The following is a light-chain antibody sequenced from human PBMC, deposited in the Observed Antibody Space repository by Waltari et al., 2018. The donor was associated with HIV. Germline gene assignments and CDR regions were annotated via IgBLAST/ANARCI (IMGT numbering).Light chain of an antibody. CDR2: EVS. J-gene: IGLJ1*01. CDR1: RSDVGGYNF. V-gene: IGLV2-14*01. CDR3: SSYTSSS. Sequence: QTALTQPASMSGSPGQSITISCTGTRSDVGGYNFVSWYQQHPGKAPNLIIYEVSNRPSGVSNRFSGSKSGKTASLTISGLQPEDEADYYCSSYTSSSFGTGTKVTVL.